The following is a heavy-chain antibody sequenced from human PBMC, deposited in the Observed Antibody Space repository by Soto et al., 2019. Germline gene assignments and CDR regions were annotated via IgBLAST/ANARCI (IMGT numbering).Heavy chain of an antibody. V-gene: IGHV4-39*01. Sequence: ETLSLTCTASGGSISSSSYYWGWIRQPPGKGLEWIGSIYYSGSTYYNPSLKSRVTISVDTSKNQFSLKLSSVTAADTAVYYCARSDIVVVPVHKWFDPWGQGTLVTVSS. D-gene: IGHD2-2*01. J-gene: IGHJ5*02. CDR2: IYYSGST. CDR3: ARSDIVVVPVHKWFDP. CDR1: GGSISSSSYY.